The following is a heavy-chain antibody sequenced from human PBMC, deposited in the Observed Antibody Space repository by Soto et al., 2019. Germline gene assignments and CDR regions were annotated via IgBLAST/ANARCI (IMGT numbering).Heavy chain of an antibody. Sequence: QVQLVESGGGVVQPGRSPRLSCAASGFTFSSYGMHWVRQAPGKGLEWVAVISYDGSNKYYADSVKGRFTISRDNSKNTLYLQMNSLRAEDTAVYYCAKDRARIQLWLALDYWGQGTLVTVSS. CDR3: AKDRARIQLWLALDY. V-gene: IGHV3-30*18. J-gene: IGHJ4*02. CDR1: GFTFSSYG. D-gene: IGHD5-18*01. CDR2: ISYDGSNK.